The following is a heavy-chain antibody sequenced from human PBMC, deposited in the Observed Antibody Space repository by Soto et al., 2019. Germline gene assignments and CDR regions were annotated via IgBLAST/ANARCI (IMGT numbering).Heavy chain of an antibody. J-gene: IGHJ6*02. V-gene: IGHV3-74*01. CDR2: IKFDGSST. CDR1: GFAFSTYW. Sequence: EVQLVESGGGLVQPGGSLRLSCAASGFAFSTYWMHWVRQAPGKGLLWVSRIKFDGSSTYYADSVKGRFTISRDDAKNTLFLQMNGLRVDDTAVYYCARGAKNIYAMDVWGQGTTDTVSS. CDR3: ARGAKNIYAMDV.